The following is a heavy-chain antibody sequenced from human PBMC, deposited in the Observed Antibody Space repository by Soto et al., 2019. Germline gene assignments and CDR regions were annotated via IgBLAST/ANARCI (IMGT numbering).Heavy chain of an antibody. Sequence: QVQVVQSGVEVKKHGASVKVSCKASGYTFTGYYMHWVRQAPGQVLEWMGWINPDSGGTNYAQKFQGWVRITRDTSISTAYMKLGRMRSHDTAVYYCARERGYSYSNYFYDGMDVWGQGTTVTVSS. D-gene: IGHD5-18*01. V-gene: IGHV1-2*04. J-gene: IGHJ6*02. CDR1: GYTFTGYY. CDR2: INPDSGGT. CDR3: ARERGYSYSNYFYDGMDV.